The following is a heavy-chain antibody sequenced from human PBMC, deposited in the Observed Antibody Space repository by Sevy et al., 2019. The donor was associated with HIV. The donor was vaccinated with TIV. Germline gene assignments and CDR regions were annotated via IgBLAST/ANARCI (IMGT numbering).Heavy chain of an antibody. CDR2: FNPKSGGT. CDR3: ARGLECSGSIDCPFGF. Sequence: ASVKVSCKASGYTFSGYYIHWVRQAPGQGLEWMGRFNPKSGGTNYAQKFQGRVTMTTDTSISTAYMDLSRLRSDDTAVYYCARGLECSGSIDCPFGFWGQGTLVTVS. CDR1: GYTFSGYY. J-gene: IGHJ4*02. V-gene: IGHV1-2*06. D-gene: IGHD2-2*01.